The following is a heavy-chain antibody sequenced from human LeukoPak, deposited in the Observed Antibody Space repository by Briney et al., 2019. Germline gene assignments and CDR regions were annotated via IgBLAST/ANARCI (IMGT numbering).Heavy chain of an antibody. J-gene: IGHJ5*01. Sequence: GGSLRLSCAASGFIFSGFWMHWVHQAPGKGLVWVSRIDSDGTTTTYADSVKGRFTISRDNAKNTLYLQMNSLRAEDTAVYYCAGLGDASGYYLLHSWGPGTLVTVSS. D-gene: IGHD3-22*01. CDR2: IDSDGTTT. V-gene: IGHV3-74*03. CDR1: GFIFSGFW. CDR3: AGLGDASGYYLLHS.